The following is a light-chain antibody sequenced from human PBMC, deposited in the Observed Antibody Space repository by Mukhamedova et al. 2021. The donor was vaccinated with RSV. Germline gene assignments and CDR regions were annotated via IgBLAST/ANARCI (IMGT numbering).Light chain of an antibody. CDR3: QQRSNFYT. Sequence: WKRATLSCRASQSVSSYLAWYQQKPGQAPRLLIYDASNRATAIPARFSGSGSGTDFTLTISSLEPEDFAAYYCQQRSNFYTFGQGT. J-gene: IGKJ2*01. CDR2: DAS. V-gene: IGKV3-11*01. CDR1: QSVSSY.